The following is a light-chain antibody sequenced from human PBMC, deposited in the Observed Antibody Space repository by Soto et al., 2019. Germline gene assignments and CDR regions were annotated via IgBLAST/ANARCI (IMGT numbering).Light chain of an antibody. J-gene: IGKJ4*01. V-gene: IGKV3-15*01. CDR2: GAS. Sequence: EIVMTQSPATLSVSPGERATLSCRASQSVSRYLAWYQQKPGQAPRLLIYGASTRATGIPARFSGSGSGTEFTLTISSLQSEDFAVYYCQQYNNWPLLTFGGGTKVEI. CDR3: QQYNNWPLLT. CDR1: QSVSRY.